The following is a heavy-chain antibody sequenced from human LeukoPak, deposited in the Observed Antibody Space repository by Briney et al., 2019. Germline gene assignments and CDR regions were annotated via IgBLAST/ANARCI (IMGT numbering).Heavy chain of an antibody. CDR1: GFTVSSNY. V-gene: IGHV3-53*01. CDR3: ARDRAAAGLDY. CDR2: IYSSGST. D-gene: IGHD6-13*01. Sequence: GGSLRLSCAVSGFTVSSNYMSWVRQAPGKGLEWVSIIYSSGSTYYADSVKGRFTISRDNSKNTLYLQMNSLRAEDTAVYYCARDRAAAGLDYWGQGTLVTVSS. J-gene: IGHJ4*02.